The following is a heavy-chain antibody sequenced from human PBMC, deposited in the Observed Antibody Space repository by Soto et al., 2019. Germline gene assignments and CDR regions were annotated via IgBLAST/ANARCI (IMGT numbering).Heavy chain of an antibody. CDR2: ISYDGSNK. V-gene: IGHV3-30*18. J-gene: IGHJ4*02. Sequence: LRLSCAASGITFSSYGMHWVRQAPGKGLEWVAVISYDGSNKYYADSVKGRFTISRDNSKNTLYLQMNSLRAEDTAVYYCAKFFGLRFGEPHGYWGKGTLVTV. CDR3: AKFFGLRFGEPHGY. CDR1: GITFSSYG. D-gene: IGHD3-10*01.